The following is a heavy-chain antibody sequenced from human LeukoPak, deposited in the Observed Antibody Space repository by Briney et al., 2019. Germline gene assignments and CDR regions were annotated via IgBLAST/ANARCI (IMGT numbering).Heavy chain of an antibody. D-gene: IGHD1-14*01. CDR1: GFTFSSYS. J-gene: IGHJ6*03. CDR3: ARNRIYYYYYYMDV. Sequence: GGSLRLSCAASGFTFSSYSMNWVRQAPGTGLEWVSYISSSSSTIYYADSVKGRFTISRDNAKNSLYLQMNSLRTADAAAYYCARNRIYYYYYYMDVWGKGTTVTVSS. V-gene: IGHV3-48*04. CDR2: ISSSSSTI.